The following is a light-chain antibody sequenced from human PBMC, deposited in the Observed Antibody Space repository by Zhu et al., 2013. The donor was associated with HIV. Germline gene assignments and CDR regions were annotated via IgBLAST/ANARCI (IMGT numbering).Light chain of an antibody. CDR1: SSDVGGYNY. J-gene: IGLJ2*01. CDR2: EVS. Sequence: QSALTQPPSASGSPGQSVTISCTGTSSDVGGYNYVSWYQHHPGKAPKVMIYEVSKRPSGVPDRFSGSKSGNTASLTISGLQAEDEADYYCCSYASWTLHVVFGGGTKLTVL. V-gene: IGLV2-8*01. CDR3: CSYASWTLHVV.